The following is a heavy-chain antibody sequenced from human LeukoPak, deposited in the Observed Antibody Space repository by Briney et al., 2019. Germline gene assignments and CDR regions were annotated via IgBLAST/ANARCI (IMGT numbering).Heavy chain of an antibody. D-gene: IGHD5-18*01. CDR2: IYHSGST. Sequence: SETLSLTCTVSGGSISSSSYYWGWIRQPPGKGLEWIGSIYHSGSTYYNPSLKSRVTISVDRSKNQFSLKLSSVTAADTAVYYCARVRYSYGYFDYWGQGTLVTVSS. CDR1: GGSISSSSYY. V-gene: IGHV4-39*07. J-gene: IGHJ4*02. CDR3: ARVRYSYGYFDY.